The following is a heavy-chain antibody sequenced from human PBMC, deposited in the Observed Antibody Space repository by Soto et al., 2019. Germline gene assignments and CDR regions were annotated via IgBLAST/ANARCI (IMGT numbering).Heavy chain of an antibody. CDR1: GFTFSSYA. V-gene: IGHV3-30-3*01. CDR2: ISYDGSNK. D-gene: IGHD6-19*01. CDR3: AREEYSSGWSWKY. Sequence: GGSLRLSCAASGFTFSSYAMHWVRQAPGKGLEWVAVISYDGSNKYYADSVKGRFTISRDNSKNTLYLQMNSLRAEDTAVYYCAREEYSSGWSWKYWGQGTLVTVSS. J-gene: IGHJ4*02.